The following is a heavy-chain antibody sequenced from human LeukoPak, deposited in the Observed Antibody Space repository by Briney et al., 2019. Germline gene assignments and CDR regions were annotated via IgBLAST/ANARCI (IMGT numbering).Heavy chain of an antibody. Sequence: PGGSLRLSCVASGFTFSNYWMSWVRQVPGKGLEWVANIKQDESEKYYVDSVKGRFTISRDNAKNSLYLQLNSLRAEDTAVYYCAKEEDIVVVVAATLEGPYYYDMDVWGQGTTVTVSS. CDR1: GFTFSNYW. CDR2: IKQDESEK. CDR3: AKEEDIVVVVAATLEGPYYYDMDV. J-gene: IGHJ6*02. V-gene: IGHV3-7*01. D-gene: IGHD2-15*01.